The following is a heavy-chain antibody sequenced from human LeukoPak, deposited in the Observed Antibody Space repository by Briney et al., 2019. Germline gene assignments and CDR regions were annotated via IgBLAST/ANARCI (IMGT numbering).Heavy chain of an antibody. V-gene: IGHV1-18*01. J-gene: IGHJ4*02. CDR2: ISPYNGNT. CDR1: GYIFTSYG. D-gene: IGHD3-22*01. CDR3: ARKPGTSSVVYYFDY. Sequence: ASVKVSCKASGYIFTSYGITWVRQAPGQGLEWMGWISPYNGNTDYVQKLQGRVTMATDTSTNTAYLELRSLKSDDTAVYYCARKPGTSSVVYYFDYWGQGTLVIVSS.